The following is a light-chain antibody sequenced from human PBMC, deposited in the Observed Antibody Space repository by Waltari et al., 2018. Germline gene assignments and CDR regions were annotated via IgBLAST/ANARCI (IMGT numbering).Light chain of an antibody. CDR2: EVT. CDR3: SSFESSRTWV. V-gene: IGLV2-23*02. Sequence: QSALTQPASVSGSPGQSITISCSGTSADIGRYNLLAWYQQLPGNAPKLVIYEVTERPAELSNRFSGSKSGNTASLTISGLQAEDEADYYCSSFESSRTWVFGGGTKLTVL. J-gene: IGLJ3*02. CDR1: SADIGRYNL.